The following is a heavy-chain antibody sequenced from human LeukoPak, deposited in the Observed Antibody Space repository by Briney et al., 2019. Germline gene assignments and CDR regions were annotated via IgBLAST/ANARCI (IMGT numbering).Heavy chain of an antibody. V-gene: IGHV3-30*18. CDR2: ISYDGSNE. CDR1: GFTFSSYG. J-gene: IGHJ4*02. CDR3: AKPDCSSTSCYTLDS. D-gene: IGHD2-2*02. Sequence: PGGSLRLSCAASGFTFSSYGMHWVRQAPGKGLEWVAVISYDGSNEYYADSVKGRFTISRDNSKNTLYLQMNSLRAEDTAVYYCAKPDCSSTSCYTLDSWGQGTLVTVSS.